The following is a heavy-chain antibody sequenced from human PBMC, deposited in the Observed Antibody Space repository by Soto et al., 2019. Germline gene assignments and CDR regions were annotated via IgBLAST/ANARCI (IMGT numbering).Heavy chain of an antibody. CDR1: GYTFTSYA. Sequence: QVQLVQSGAEVKKPGASVKVSCKASGYTFTSYAMHWVRQAPGQGLEWMGWINAGNGNTKYSQKFQGRVTITRDTSASTDYMELSSLRCEDTAVYYCARDRYCHDGSGLYWYFDLWGRGTLVTVSS. CDR2: INAGNGNT. CDR3: ARDRYCHDGSGLYWYFDL. J-gene: IGHJ2*01. V-gene: IGHV1-3*01. D-gene: IGHD3-22*01.